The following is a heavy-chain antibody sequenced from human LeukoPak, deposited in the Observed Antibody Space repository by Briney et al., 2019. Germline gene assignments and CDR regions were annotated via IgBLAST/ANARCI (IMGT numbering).Heavy chain of an antibody. CDR3: AREASQYCSSTSCYMRGGYDY. J-gene: IGHJ4*02. V-gene: IGHV3-66*02. CDR1: GFTVSSNY. CDR2: IYSGGST. Sequence: HPGGSLRLSCAASGFTVSSNYMSWVRQAPGKGLEWVSVIYSGGSTYYADSVKGRFTISRDNSKNTLYLQMSSLRAEDTAVYYCAREASQYCSSTSCYMRGGYDYWGQGTLVTVSS. D-gene: IGHD2-2*02.